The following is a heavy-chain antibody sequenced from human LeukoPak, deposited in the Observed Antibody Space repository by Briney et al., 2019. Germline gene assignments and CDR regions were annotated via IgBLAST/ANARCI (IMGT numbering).Heavy chain of an antibody. V-gene: IGHV3-30*02. CDR3: VKDMGARDMASMDV. D-gene: IGHD5-24*01. CDR1: GFTFKSNG. J-gene: IGHJ6*04. CDR2: IWYNGSYF. Sequence: GGSLRLSCAVSGFTFKSNGMNWVRQVPGKGLEWVAFIWYNGSYFQYTESVKGRFTISRDNSRNTLYLQMDSLRGDDTAVYYCVKDMGARDMASMDVWGKGTTVTVSS.